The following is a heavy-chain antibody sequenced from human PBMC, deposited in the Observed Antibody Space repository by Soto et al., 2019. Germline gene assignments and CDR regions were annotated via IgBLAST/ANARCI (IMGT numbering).Heavy chain of an antibody. Sequence: PSETLSLTCTVSGGSISSGGYYWSWIRQPPGKGLEWIGSIYYSGTTYYNPSLKSRVTMSVDTSRNQFSLKLSSVTAADTAVYYCARRIYGSGSFFDDWGQGTRVTVAS. J-gene: IGHJ4*02. CDR1: GGSISSGGYY. CDR2: IYYSGTT. CDR3: ARRIYGSGSFFDD. D-gene: IGHD3-10*01. V-gene: IGHV4-39*01.